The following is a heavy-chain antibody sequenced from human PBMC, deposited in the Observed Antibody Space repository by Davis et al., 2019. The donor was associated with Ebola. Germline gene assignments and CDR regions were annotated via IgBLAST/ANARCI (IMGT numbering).Heavy chain of an antibody. D-gene: IGHD3-3*01. V-gene: IGHV3-30-3*01. J-gene: IGHJ6*02. CDR3: ARPYYDFWSGYSRDYYYGMDV. CDR1: GFTFSSYA. Sequence: GESLKISCAASGFTFSSYAMHWVRQAPGKGLEWVAVISYDGSNKYYADSVKGRFTISRDNSKNTLYLQMNSLRAEDTAVYYCARPYYDFWSGYSRDYYYGMDVWGQGTTVTVSS. CDR2: ISYDGSNK.